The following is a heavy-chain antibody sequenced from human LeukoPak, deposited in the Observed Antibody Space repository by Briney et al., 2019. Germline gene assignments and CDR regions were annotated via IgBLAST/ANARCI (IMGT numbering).Heavy chain of an antibody. Sequence: GGSLRLSCAASGFTFSNYCVIWVRQAPGKALEWVSSISGSGDSTYYADSVKGRFTISRDNSKSTLYLQMNSLRVEDTAIYYCAKYGAPGWSGYLDYWGQGTLVTVSS. CDR1: GFTFSNYC. CDR3: AKYGAPGWSGYLDY. J-gene: IGHJ4*02. D-gene: IGHD6-19*01. V-gene: IGHV3-23*01. CDR2: ISGSGDST.